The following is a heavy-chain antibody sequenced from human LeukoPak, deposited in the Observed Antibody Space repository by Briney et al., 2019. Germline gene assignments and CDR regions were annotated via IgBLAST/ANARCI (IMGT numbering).Heavy chain of an antibody. Sequence: SVKVSCKASGGTFSSYAISWVRQAPGQGLEWMGGIIPIFGTANYAQKSQGRVTITADESTSTAYMELSSLRSEDTAVYYCARARYYDSSGYYYLDWFDPWGQGTLVTVSS. D-gene: IGHD3-22*01. CDR2: IIPIFGTA. J-gene: IGHJ5*02. CDR1: GGTFSSYA. CDR3: ARARYYDSSGYYYLDWFDP. V-gene: IGHV1-69*13.